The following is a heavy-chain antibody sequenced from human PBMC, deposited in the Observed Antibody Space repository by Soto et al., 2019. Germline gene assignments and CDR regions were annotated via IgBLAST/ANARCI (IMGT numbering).Heavy chain of an antibody. D-gene: IGHD1-26*01. V-gene: IGHV1-69*13. CDR2: IIPIFGTA. J-gene: IGHJ4*02. CDR3: ASSKSGATEFYFDY. CDR1: GGTFSSYA. Sequence: GASVKVSCKVSGGTFSSYAISWVRQAPGQGLEWMGGIIPIFGTANYAQKFQGRVTITADESTSTAYMELSSLRSEDTAVYYCASSKSGATEFYFDYWGQGTLVTVSS.